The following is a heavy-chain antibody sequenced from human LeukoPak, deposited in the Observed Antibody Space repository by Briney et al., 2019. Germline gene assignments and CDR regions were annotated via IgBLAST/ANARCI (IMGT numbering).Heavy chain of an antibody. J-gene: IGHJ4*02. CDR1: GFTFSSYW. V-gene: IGHV3-7*01. Sequence: PGGSLRLSCAASGFTFSSYWMSWVRQAPGKGLEWVANIKQDGSEKYYVDSVKGRFTISRDNAKNSLYLQMNSLRAEDTAVYYCARTSIVVVPAATTYYFDYWGQGTLVTVSS. CDR2: IKQDGSEK. D-gene: IGHD2-2*01. CDR3: ARTSIVVVPAATTYYFDY.